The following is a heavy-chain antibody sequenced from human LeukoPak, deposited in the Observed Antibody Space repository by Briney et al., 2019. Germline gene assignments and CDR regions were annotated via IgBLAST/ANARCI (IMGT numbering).Heavy chain of an antibody. V-gene: IGHV1-2*02. J-gene: IGHJ6*02. CDR3: ARDSWFGELPGTYYYYGMDV. CDR1: GYTFTGYY. Sequence: ASVKVSCKASGYTFTGYYMHWGRQAPGQGLEWMGWINPNSGGTNYAQKFQGRVTMTRDTSISTAYMELSRLRSDDTAVYYCARDSWFGELPGTYYYYGMDVWGQGTTVTVSS. D-gene: IGHD3-10*01. CDR2: INPNSGGT.